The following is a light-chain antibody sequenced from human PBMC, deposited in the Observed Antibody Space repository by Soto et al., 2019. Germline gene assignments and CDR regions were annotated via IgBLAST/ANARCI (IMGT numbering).Light chain of an antibody. CDR3: QQRSNFWT. J-gene: IGKJ1*01. CDR1: QSVSSY. Sequence: IVLTQSPATLSLSPGERATLSCRASQSVSSYLAWYQQKPGQAPRLLIYDASNRATGIPARFSGGGSGTDFTLTISSLEPEDFAVYYCQQRSNFWTFGQGTKVEIK. V-gene: IGKV3-11*01. CDR2: DAS.